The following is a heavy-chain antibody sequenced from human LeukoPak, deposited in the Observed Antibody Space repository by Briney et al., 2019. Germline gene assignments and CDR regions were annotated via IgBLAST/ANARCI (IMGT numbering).Heavy chain of an antibody. D-gene: IGHD6-13*01. CDR3: ARYSSTWPYWYFDL. V-gene: IGHV4-34*01. CDR1: GGSFSGYY. Sequence: SETLSLTCAVYGGSFSGYYWSWIRQPPGKGLEWIGEINRSGSTNYNPSLKSRVTISVDTSKNQFSLKLSSVTAADTAVYYCARYSSTWPYWYFDLWGRGTLVTVSS. CDR2: INRSGST. J-gene: IGHJ2*01.